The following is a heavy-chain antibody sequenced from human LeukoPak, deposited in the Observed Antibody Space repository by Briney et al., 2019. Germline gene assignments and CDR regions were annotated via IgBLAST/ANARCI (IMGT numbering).Heavy chain of an antibody. D-gene: IGHD3-16*02. CDR2: INHSGST. V-gene: IGHV4-34*01. CDR3: ASPYDYVWGSYRPPYFDY. Sequence: SETLSLTCAVYGGSFSGYYWSWIRQPPGKGLEWIGEINHSGSTNYNPSLKSRVTISVDTSKNQFSLKLSSVTAADTAVYYCASPYDYVWGSYRPPYFDYWGQGTLVTVSS. J-gene: IGHJ4*02. CDR1: GGSFSGYY.